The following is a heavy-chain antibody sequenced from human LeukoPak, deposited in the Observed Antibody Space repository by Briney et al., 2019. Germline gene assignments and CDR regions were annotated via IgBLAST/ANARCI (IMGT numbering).Heavy chain of an antibody. Sequence: GGSLRLSCAASGFTFSSYSMNWVHQAPGKGLEWVSYISSSSSTIYYADSVKGRFTISRDNAKNSLYLQMSSLRAEDTAVYYCARDSNSYGSGATIDYWGQGTLVTVSS. CDR1: GFTFSSYS. V-gene: IGHV3-48*01. D-gene: IGHD3-10*01. CDR2: ISSSSSTI. CDR3: ARDSNSYGSGATIDY. J-gene: IGHJ4*02.